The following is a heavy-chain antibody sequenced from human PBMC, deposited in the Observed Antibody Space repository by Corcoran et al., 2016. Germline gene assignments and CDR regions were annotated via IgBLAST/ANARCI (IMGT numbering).Heavy chain of an antibody. CDR2: IYPGDSDT. J-gene: IGHJ6*02. CDR3: ARQTRSGVDV. V-gene: IGHV5-51*01. CDR1: GYRFTTSW. Sequence: EVQLVQSGAEVKKPGESLKISCQGSGYRFTTSWIDWVRQMPGEGLESMGVIYPGDSDTRYSPSFQGQVTISADKSISTAYLQWSSLKASASAMYYCARQTRSGVDVWGQGTPVTVSS. D-gene: IGHD6-19*01.